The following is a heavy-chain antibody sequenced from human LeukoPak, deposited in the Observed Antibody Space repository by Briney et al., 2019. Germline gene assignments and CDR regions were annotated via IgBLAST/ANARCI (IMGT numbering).Heavy chain of an antibody. Sequence: GGSLTLAWPASGFTPSTYWMSWVRPAQGKGMEWVATTKQDGREKYYVDSVKGRFTISRDNAKNSLYLQMNSLRAEDTAVYYCAREALALYFVWLLYDGGGAFDIWGQGTMVTVSS. CDR2: TKQDGREK. CDR3: AREALALYFVWLLYDGGGAFDI. V-gene: IGHV3-7*01. CDR1: GFTPSTYW. D-gene: IGHD3-9*01. J-gene: IGHJ3*02.